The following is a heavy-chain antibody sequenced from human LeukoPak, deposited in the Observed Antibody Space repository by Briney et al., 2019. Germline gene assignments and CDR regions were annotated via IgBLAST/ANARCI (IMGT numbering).Heavy chain of an antibody. Sequence: PGGSLRLSCAASGFTFSNYGIHWVRQAPGKGLEWVTVISYDESKKYYADSVKGRFTISRDNSKNTVYLQMNSLRAEDTAVYYCASGRLGIAAAGSRWRNAFDIWGQGTMVTVSS. J-gene: IGHJ3*02. D-gene: IGHD6-13*01. CDR3: ASGRLGIAAAGSRWRNAFDI. CDR1: GFTFSNYG. V-gene: IGHV3-30*04. CDR2: ISYDESKK.